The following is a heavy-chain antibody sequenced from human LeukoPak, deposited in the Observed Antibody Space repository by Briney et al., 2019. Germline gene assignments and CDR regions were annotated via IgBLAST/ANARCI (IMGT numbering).Heavy chain of an antibody. CDR3: ARERVVVSEYYYYYMDV. D-gene: IGHD2-15*01. Sequence: SETLSLTCAVSGYSISSGYYWSWIRQPAGKGLEWIGRIYTSGSTNYNPSLKSRVTISVDTSKNQFSLKLSSVTAADTAVYYCARERVVVSEYYYYYMDVWGKGTTVTVSS. CDR1: GYSISSGYY. CDR2: IYTSGST. J-gene: IGHJ6*03. V-gene: IGHV4-61*02.